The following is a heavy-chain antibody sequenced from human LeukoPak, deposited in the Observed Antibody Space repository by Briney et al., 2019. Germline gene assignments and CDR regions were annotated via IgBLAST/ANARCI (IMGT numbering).Heavy chain of an antibody. CDR3: ATDLPLAAAITYAEYFQH. V-gene: IGHV1-24*01. D-gene: IGHD6-13*01. CDR1: GYTLTELS. CDR2: FDPEDGET. Sequence: ASVKVSCKVSGYTLTELSMHWVRQAPGKGLEWMGGFDPEDGETIYAQKFQGRVTMTEDTSTDTAYMELSSLRSEDTAVYYCATDLPLAAAITYAEYFQHWGQGALVTVSS. J-gene: IGHJ1*01.